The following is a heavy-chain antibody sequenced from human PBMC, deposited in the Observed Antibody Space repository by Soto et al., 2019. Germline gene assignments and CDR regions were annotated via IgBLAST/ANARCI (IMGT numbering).Heavy chain of an antibody. Sequence: PSETLSLTCAVYGGSFSGDYWSWIRQPPVKGLEWIGEINHSGSTNYNPSLKSRVTISVDTSKNQFSLKLSSVTAADTAVYYCARGLGQQLVRPLYYYGMDVWGQGTTVTVSS. CDR1: GGSFSGDY. V-gene: IGHV4-34*01. CDR3: ARGLGQQLVRPLYYYGMDV. D-gene: IGHD6-13*01. J-gene: IGHJ6*02. CDR2: INHSGST.